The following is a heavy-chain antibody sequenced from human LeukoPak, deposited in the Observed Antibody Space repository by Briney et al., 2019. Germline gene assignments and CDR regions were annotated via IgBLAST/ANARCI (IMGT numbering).Heavy chain of an antibody. CDR2: IIPIFGTA. CDR3: ARRPITFGGVIVQSRPFDY. D-gene: IGHD3-16*02. CDR1: GGTFSSYA. J-gene: IGHJ4*02. Sequence: GASVKVSCKASGGTFSSYAISWVRQAPGQGLEWMGGIIPIFGTANYAQKFQGRVTITADESTSTAYMELSSLRSEDTAVYYCARRPITFGGVIVQSRPFDYRGQGTLVTVSS. V-gene: IGHV1-69*01.